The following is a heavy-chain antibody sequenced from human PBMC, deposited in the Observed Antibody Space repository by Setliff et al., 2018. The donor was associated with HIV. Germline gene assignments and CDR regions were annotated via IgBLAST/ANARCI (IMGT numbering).Heavy chain of an antibody. CDR3: VRLTADRTNYYYYMDV. V-gene: IGHV1-18*01. D-gene: IGHD2-8*01. Sequence: ASVKVSCKASGYSLSTYAISWVRQAPGQGLEWMGWIDSNNGNRNFAQKFRGGVTMTTDISTNTAYMEVRSLSFDDTAVYYCVRLTADRTNYYYYMDVWGKGTTVTAP. CDR2: IDSNNGNR. CDR1: GYSLSTYA. J-gene: IGHJ6*03.